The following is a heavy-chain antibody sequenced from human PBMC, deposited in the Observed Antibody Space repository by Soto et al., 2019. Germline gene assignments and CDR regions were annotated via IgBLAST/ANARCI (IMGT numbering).Heavy chain of an antibody. V-gene: IGHV4-39*01. CDR1: GGSISSSSYY. CDR3: ARGGLAGVIVVVTRYNWFDP. J-gene: IGHJ5*02. D-gene: IGHD3-22*01. Sequence: PSETLSLTCIVSGGSISSSSYYWGWIRQPPGKGLEWIGSIYYSGSTYYNPSLKSRVTISVDTSKNQFSLKLSSVTAADTAVYYCARGGLAGVIVVVTRYNWFDPWGQGTLVTVSS. CDR2: IYYSGST.